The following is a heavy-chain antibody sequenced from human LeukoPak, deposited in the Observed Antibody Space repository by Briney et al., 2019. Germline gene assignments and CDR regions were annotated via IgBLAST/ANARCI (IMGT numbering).Heavy chain of an antibody. CDR3: ARVGLSGAIDY. Sequence: GGSLRLSCSASEFVFSSYSMTWVRQAPGKGLEWVSSISDSTTYIYYADSVKGRFTISRDNAKNSLFLHMASLRADDTAVYYCARVGLSGAIDYWGQGIQVTVSS. J-gene: IGHJ4*02. CDR2: ISDSTTYI. D-gene: IGHD3-10*01. V-gene: IGHV3-21*01. CDR1: EFVFSSYS.